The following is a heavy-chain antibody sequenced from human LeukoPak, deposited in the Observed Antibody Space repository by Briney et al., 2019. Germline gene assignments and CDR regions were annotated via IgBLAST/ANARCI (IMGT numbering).Heavy chain of an antibody. V-gene: IGHV4-39*07. J-gene: IGHJ4*02. Sequence: SETLSLTCTVSGDSISSSRSYWGWIRQPPGKGLEWIGEINHSGSTNYNPSLKSRVTISVDTSKNQFSLKLSSVTAADTAVYYCARDSIVGATRVLDYWGQGTLVTVSS. CDR2: INHSGST. D-gene: IGHD1-26*01. CDR1: GDSISSSRSY. CDR3: ARDSIVGATRVLDY.